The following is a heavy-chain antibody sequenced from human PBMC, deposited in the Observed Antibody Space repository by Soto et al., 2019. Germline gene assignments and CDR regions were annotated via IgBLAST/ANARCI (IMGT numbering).Heavy chain of an antibody. V-gene: IGHV3-23*01. Sequence: GGSLRLSCAASGFTFSSYAMSWVRQAPGKGLEWVSAISGSGGSTYYADSVKGRFTISRDNSKNTLYLQMNSLRAEDTAVYYCARPGYSSGWYLGDFDYWGQGTLVTVSS. J-gene: IGHJ4*02. CDR3: ARPGYSSGWYLGDFDY. CDR1: GFTFSSYA. CDR2: ISGSGGST. D-gene: IGHD6-19*01.